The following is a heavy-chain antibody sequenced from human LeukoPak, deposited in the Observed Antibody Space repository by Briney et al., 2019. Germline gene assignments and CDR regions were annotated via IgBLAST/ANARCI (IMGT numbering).Heavy chain of an antibody. CDR3: TRGAGTGWRFDS. Sequence: PGGSLRLSCAASGFTFSDSYMTWVRQAPGKGVEWVAYISGSGHDINYSESAKGRFTISRDNAKNSLYLQMSSLRVEDAAVYYCTRGAGTGWRFDSWGQGTLVTVSS. J-gene: IGHJ4*02. V-gene: IGHV3-11*04. CDR1: GFTFSDSY. D-gene: IGHD6-19*01. CDR2: ISGSGHDI.